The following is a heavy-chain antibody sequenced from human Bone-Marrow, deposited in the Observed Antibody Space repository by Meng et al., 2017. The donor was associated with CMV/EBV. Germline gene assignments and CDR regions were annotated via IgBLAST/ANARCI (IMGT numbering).Heavy chain of an antibody. J-gene: IGHJ3*02. CDR2: IYSGGST. D-gene: IGHD3-22*01. CDR1: GFTVSSNY. CDR3: AKLLTYDPSDAFDM. Sequence: GESLKISCAASGFTVSSNYMSWVRQAPGKGLEWVSVIYSGGSTYYADSVKGRFTISRDNSKNTLYLQMIRLRAEDTAVYYCAKLLTYDPSDAFDMWGQGTMVTVSS. V-gene: IGHV3-66*02.